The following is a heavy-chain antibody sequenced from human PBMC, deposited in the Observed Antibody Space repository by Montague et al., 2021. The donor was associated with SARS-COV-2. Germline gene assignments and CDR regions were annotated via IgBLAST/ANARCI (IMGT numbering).Heavy chain of an antibody. J-gene: IGHJ6*02. Sequence: SLRLSCAASGFTFSSYWMHWVRQAPGKGLVWVSRINSDGSSTSYADSVKGRFTISRDNAKNTLYLQMNSLRAEDTAVYYCQTTATTYYYYGMDVWGQGTTVTVSS. CDR1: GFTFSSYW. V-gene: IGHV3-74*01. CDR3: QTTATTYYYYGMDV. CDR2: INSDGSST. D-gene: IGHD4-17*01.